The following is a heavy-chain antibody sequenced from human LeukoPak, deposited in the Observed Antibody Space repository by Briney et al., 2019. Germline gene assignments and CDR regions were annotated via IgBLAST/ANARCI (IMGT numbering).Heavy chain of an antibody. CDR1: GYTFTNYA. Sequence: ASVKVSCKASGYTFTNYAMHWVRQAPGQRLEWMGWINPDNGNTKYSQKFQGRVTITRVTSASTAYMELTSLRSEDTAVYYCARLSGSYYSPFDYWGQGTLVTVSS. D-gene: IGHD3-10*01. CDR3: ARLSGSYYSPFDY. CDR2: INPDNGNT. J-gene: IGHJ4*02. V-gene: IGHV1-3*01.